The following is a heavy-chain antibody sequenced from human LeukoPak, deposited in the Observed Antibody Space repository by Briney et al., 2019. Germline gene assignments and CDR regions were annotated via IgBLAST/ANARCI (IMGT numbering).Heavy chain of an antibody. V-gene: IGHV3-30*18. CDR1: GFPFSSYG. D-gene: IGHD6-19*01. Sequence: GGSLRLSCAASGFPFSSYGMHWVRQAPGKGLEWVAVISYHGSNKYYADSVRGRFTISRDNSKNTVYLEMNSLRAEDTAVYYCAKAPGLSGWTNCYFDYWGQGTLVTVSS. CDR3: AKAPGLSGWTNCYFDY. J-gene: IGHJ4*02. CDR2: ISYHGSNK.